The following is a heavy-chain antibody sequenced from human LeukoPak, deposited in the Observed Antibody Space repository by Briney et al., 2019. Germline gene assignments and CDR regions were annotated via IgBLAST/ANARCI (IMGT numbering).Heavy chain of an antibody. J-gene: IGHJ4*02. D-gene: IGHD5-18*01. CDR1: GFTVSSNY. Sequence: GGSLRLSCAASGFTVSSNYMSWVRQAPGKGLEWVAVISYDGSNKYYADSVKGRFTISRDNSKNTLYLQMNSLRAEDTAVYYCARDTAMVRGTFDYWGQGTLVTVSS. CDR2: ISYDGSNK. CDR3: ARDTAMVRGTFDY. V-gene: IGHV3-30-3*01.